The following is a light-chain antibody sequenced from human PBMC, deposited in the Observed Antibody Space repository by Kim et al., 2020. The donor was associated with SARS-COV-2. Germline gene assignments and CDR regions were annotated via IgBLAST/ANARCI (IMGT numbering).Light chain of an antibody. CDR1: QTISTS. J-gene: IGKJ1*01. CDR3: QQYGSYSPWP. Sequence: SVGDSVTITFRAGQTISTSLAWYQQRPGKVPNLLIYDASSLQSGVPSRFSGSGSGTEFTLTISSLQPDDFASFYCQQYGSYSPWPFGQGTKVDIK. V-gene: IGKV1-5*01. CDR2: DAS.